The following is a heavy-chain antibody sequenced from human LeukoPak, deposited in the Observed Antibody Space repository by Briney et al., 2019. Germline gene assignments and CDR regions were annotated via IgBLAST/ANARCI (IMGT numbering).Heavy chain of an antibody. Sequence: GGSLRLSCTASGFSVSSNYMTWVRQAPGKGLEWVSVIYSSAGNTYYTGSVKGRFTISRDISKNTVYLQMNNLRAEDSAVYYCATLYDVDVWGQGTTVTVSS. CDR1: GFSVSSNY. CDR2: IYSSAGNT. V-gene: IGHV3-53*01. CDR3: ATLYDVDV. J-gene: IGHJ6*02.